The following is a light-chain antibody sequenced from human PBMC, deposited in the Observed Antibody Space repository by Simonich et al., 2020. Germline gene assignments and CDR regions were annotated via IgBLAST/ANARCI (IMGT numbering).Light chain of an antibody. CDR3: SSYAGSNNYVV. CDR2: EVS. Sequence: QSALTQPPSASGSPGQSVPISCTGTSSDVGGYNYVSWYQQHPGKAPKLMIYEVSKRPQGVPDRFSGSKSGNTASLTVSGLQAEDEADYYCSSYAGSNNYVVFGGGTKLTVL. CDR1: SSDVGGYNY. J-gene: IGLJ2*01. V-gene: IGLV2-8*01.